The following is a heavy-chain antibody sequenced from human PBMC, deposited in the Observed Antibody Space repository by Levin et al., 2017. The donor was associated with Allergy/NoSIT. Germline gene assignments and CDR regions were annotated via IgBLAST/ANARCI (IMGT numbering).Heavy chain of an antibody. Sequence: ASVKVSCKASGYTFTSYYMHWVRQAPGQGLEWMGIINPSGGSTSYAQKFQGRVTMTRDTSTSTVYMELSSLRSEDTAVYYCARDRIAVAQGYYFDYWGQGTLVTVSS. V-gene: IGHV1-46*01. CDR1: GYTFTSYY. CDR3: ARDRIAVAQGYYFDY. CDR2: INPSGGST. D-gene: IGHD6-19*01. J-gene: IGHJ4*02.